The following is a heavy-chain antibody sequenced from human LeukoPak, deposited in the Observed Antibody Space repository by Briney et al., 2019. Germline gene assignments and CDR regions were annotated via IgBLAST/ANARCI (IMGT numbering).Heavy chain of an antibody. V-gene: IGHV4-59*08. D-gene: IGHD5-24*01. J-gene: IGHJ4*02. CDR3: ARLRAGYNVD. CDR2: IYYSGST. Sequence: SETLSLTCTVSGGSISSYYWSWIRQPPGKGLEWIGYIYYSGSTNYNPSLKSRVTISVDTSKNQFSLKLSSVTAADTAVYYCARLRAGYNVDWGQGTLVTVSS. CDR1: GGSISSYY.